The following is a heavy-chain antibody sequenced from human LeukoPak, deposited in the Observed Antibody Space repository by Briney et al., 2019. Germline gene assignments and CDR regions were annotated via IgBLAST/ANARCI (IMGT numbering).Heavy chain of an antibody. J-gene: IGHJ4*02. V-gene: IGHV3-21*01. D-gene: IGHD3-22*01. Sequence: GGSLRLSCAASGFTFSSYSMNWVRQAPGKGLEWVSSISSSSSYIYYADSVKGRFTISRDDAKNSLYLQMNSLRAEDTAVYYCARTYFYYDSSGSISFFDYWGQGTLVTVSS. CDR1: GFTFSSYS. CDR3: ARTYFYYDSSGSISFFDY. CDR2: ISSSSSYI.